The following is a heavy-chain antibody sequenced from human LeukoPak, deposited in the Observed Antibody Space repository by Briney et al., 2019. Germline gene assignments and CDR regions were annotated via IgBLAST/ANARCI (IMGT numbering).Heavy chain of an antibody. CDR2: MKQDGSEI. J-gene: IGHJ4*02. V-gene: IGHV3-7*01. D-gene: IGHD1-26*01. CDR1: GFTFSSYW. Sequence: PGGSLRLSCEASGFTFSSYWMSWVRQAPGKGLEWVANMKQDGSEIYYVGSVRGRFTISRDNAKNSLYLQMNSLRAEGTAVYYCARRGSYSLFDYWGPGTLGTVSA. CDR3: ARRGSYSLFDY.